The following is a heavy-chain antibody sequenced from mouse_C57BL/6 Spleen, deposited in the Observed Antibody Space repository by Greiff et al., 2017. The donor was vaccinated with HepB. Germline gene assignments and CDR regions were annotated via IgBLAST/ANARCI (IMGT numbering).Heavy chain of an antibody. CDR3: TRDPGIYYDYPYAMDY. Sequence: EVKLVESGEGLVKPGGSLKLSCAASGFTFSSYAMSWVRQTPEKRLEWVAYISSGGDYIYYADTVKGRFTISRDNARNTLYLQMSSLKSEDTAMYYCTRDPGIYYDYPYAMDYWGQGTSVTVSS. CDR2: ISSGGDYI. D-gene: IGHD2-4*01. V-gene: IGHV5-9-1*02. CDR1: GFTFSSYA. J-gene: IGHJ4*01.